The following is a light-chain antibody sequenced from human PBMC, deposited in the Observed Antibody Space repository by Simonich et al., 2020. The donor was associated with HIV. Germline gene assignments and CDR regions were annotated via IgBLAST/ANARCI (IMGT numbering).Light chain of an antibody. Sequence: LVMTHSPATLSVSPGERATLPGRAGKSIASNLAWYQHKPGQAPRLLIYGASIRATGFPARCSGSGFGTEFSLTISSMQSEDFAVYYCQQYNNWPPYTFGQGTKLEIK. CDR1: KSIASN. J-gene: IGKJ2*01. CDR2: GAS. CDR3: QQYNNWPPYT. V-gene: IGKV3-15*01.